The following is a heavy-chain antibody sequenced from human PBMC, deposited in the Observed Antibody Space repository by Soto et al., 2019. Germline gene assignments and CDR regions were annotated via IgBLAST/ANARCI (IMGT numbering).Heavy chain of an antibody. D-gene: IGHD2-15*01. CDR2: TYKSATT. CDR1: GDSLSTVDYF. J-gene: IGHJ5*01. Sequence: QVQLLESGPGLVKPSQTLSLTCSVSGDSLSTVDYFWAWVRQPPGQALESIGYTYKSATTYYNPSFESRVAISLDTSKSQFSLHVTSLTAADTAVYFCARGRYCLTGRCFPNWFDSWGQGTLVTVSS. CDR3: ARGRYCLTGRCFPNWFDS. V-gene: IGHV4-30-4*01.